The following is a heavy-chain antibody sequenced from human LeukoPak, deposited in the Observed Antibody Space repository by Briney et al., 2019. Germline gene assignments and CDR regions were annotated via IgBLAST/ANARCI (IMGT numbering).Heavy chain of an antibody. J-gene: IGHJ3*02. CDR2: INPKSGGT. D-gene: IGHD3-10*01. V-gene: IGHV1-2*02. CDR1: GGTFKNYA. Sequence: GASVKVSCKASGGTFKNYAISWVRQAPGQGLEWMGWINPKSGGTNYAQKFQGRATMTRDTSISTAYMDMSSLRSDDTAVYYCARNLWFGESSDAFDMWGQGTMVTVSS. CDR3: ARNLWFGESSDAFDM.